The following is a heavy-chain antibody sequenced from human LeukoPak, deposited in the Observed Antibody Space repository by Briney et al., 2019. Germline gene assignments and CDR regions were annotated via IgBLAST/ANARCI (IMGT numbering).Heavy chain of an antibody. CDR3: ATGELQIWFQGDY. D-gene: IGHD5-18*01. Sequence: GASVKVSCKVSGHTLSELSIHWVRQAPGEGLEWMGGSDPEDGETVYAKKFQGRVAMTEDTSTETAYMELSGLRSDDTGVYYCATGELQIWFQGDYWGQGTLVTVSS. CDR1: GHTLSELS. J-gene: IGHJ4*02. V-gene: IGHV1-24*01. CDR2: SDPEDGET.